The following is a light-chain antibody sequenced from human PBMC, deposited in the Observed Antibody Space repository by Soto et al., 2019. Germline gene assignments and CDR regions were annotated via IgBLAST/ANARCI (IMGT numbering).Light chain of an antibody. V-gene: IGKV1-5*01. CDR1: QSIATY. CDR3: QHYNSYPIP. J-gene: IGKJ5*01. Sequence: DIQMTQSPSTLSASVGDRVTITCRASQSIATYLTWYQQKPGKAPKLLIYDASSLKSGVPSRFSGSGSGTEFTLTISSLQPDDFATYYCQHYNSYPIPFGQGTRLAIK. CDR2: DAS.